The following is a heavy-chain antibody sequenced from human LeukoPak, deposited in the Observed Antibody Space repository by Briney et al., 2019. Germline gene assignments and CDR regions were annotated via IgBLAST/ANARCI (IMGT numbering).Heavy chain of an antibody. CDR3: AKEWGSSSQFGSYAFDF. V-gene: IGHV3-7*05. J-gene: IGHJ3*01. D-gene: IGHD6-6*01. CDR2: IKQDGSEK. CDR1: GFTFSSYW. Sequence: PGGSLRLSCAASGFTFSSYWMSWVRQAPEKGLEWVANIKQDGSEKYYVDSVKGRFTISRDNAKNSLYLQMNSLSAEDTAVYYCAKEWGSSSQFGSYAFDFWGQGTMVTVSS.